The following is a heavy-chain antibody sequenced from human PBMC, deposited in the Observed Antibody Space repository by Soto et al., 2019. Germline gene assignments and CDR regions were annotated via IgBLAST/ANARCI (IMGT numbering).Heavy chain of an antibody. CDR2: IYYSGST. Sequence: QVQLQESGPGLVKPSQTLSLTCTVSGGSISSGDYYWSWIRQHPGKGLEWIGYIYYSGSTYYNPSIMGRVTISVDTSKNQFSLKLSSVTAADTAVYYCARWWSGSRQGFDPWGQGTLVTVSS. J-gene: IGHJ5*02. CDR1: GGSISSGDYY. D-gene: IGHD3-3*01. CDR3: ARWWSGSRQGFDP. V-gene: IGHV4-31*03.